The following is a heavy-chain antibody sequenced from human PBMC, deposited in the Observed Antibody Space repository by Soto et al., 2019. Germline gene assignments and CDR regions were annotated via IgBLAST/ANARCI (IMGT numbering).Heavy chain of an antibody. CDR3: ARGYSSSWYWEYFDY. V-gene: IGHV1-69*13. J-gene: IGHJ4*02. Sequence: GTSVKVACKASGGTFSSYAISWVRQAPGQGLEWMGGIIPIFGTANYAQKFQGRVTITADESTSTAHMELSSLRSEDTAVYYCARGYSSSWYWEYFDYWGQGTLVTVSS. CDR1: GGTFSSYA. CDR2: IIPIFGTA. D-gene: IGHD6-13*01.